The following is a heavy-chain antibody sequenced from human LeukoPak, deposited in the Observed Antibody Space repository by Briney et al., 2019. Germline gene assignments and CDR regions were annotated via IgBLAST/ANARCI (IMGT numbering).Heavy chain of an antibody. J-gene: IGHJ4*02. Sequence: GGSLRLSCAASGFTFSNYGMHWVRQAPGKGLEWVAVIWYDGSNKYYADSVKGRFTISRDNSENTLHLQMNNLRDEDTAVYYCAKVLSGSQDYWGQGTLVTVFS. V-gene: IGHV3-33*06. CDR2: IWYDGSNK. CDR3: AKVLSGSQDY. D-gene: IGHD1-26*01. CDR1: GFTFSNYG.